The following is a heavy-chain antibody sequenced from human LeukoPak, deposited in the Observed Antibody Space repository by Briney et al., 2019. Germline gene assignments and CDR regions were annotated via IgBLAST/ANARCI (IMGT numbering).Heavy chain of an antibody. CDR3: ARGKSRRPLRGFAY. CDR2: VNHGGTN. D-gene: IGHD3-10*01. J-gene: IGHJ4*02. CDR1: GESFSDYY. V-gene: IGHV4-34*01. Sequence: PSETLSLTCAVYGESFSDYYWSWIRQPPGRGLEWMGEVNHGGTNNYNPSLKRRVIISADTSKNQFSLKLNPVTAADTAVYYCARGKSRRPLRGFAYWGQGTLVTVSS.